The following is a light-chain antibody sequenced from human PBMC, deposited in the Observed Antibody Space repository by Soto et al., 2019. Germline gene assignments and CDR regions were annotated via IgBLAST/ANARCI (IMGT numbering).Light chain of an antibody. CDR2: DTS. V-gene: IGLV7-46*01. CDR1: TGAVTSGHY. CDR3: LLSCSGARV. J-gene: IGLJ2*01. Sequence: QAVVTQEPSLTVSPGGTVTLTCGSSTGAVTSGHYPYWFRQKPGQAPRTLIYDTSNRHSWTPARFSASLLGGKAALTLSGAQPEDEAEYYCLLSCSGARVFGGGTQLTVL.